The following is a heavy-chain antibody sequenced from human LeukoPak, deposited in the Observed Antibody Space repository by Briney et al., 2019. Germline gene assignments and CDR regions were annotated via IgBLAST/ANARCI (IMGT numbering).Heavy chain of an antibody. CDR1: GFTFSSYA. D-gene: IGHD5-24*01. CDR2: ISYDGSNK. V-gene: IGHV3-30-3*01. Sequence: GGSLRLSCAASGFTFSSYAMHWVRQATGKGLEWVAVISYDGSNKYYADSVKGRFTISRDNSKNTLYLQMNSLRAEDTAVYYCARGGWLQLGYYFDYWGQGTLVTVS. CDR3: ARGGWLQLGYYFDY. J-gene: IGHJ4*02.